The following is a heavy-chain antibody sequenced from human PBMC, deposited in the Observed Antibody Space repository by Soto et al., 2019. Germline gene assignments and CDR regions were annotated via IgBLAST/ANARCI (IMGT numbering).Heavy chain of an antibody. J-gene: IGHJ4*02. D-gene: IGHD2-8*01. Sequence: GSLRLSCAASGFTFSGYWMSWVRQAPGKGLEWVANIKQDGSEKYSVDSVKGRFTISRDSAKNSLYLQMNSLRDEDTAVYHCARDLGGFLAWGNYYINGILNWGQGSLVTVS. V-gene: IGHV3-7*03. CDR1: GFTFSGYW. CDR2: IKQDGSEK. CDR3: ARDLGGFLAWGNYYINGILN.